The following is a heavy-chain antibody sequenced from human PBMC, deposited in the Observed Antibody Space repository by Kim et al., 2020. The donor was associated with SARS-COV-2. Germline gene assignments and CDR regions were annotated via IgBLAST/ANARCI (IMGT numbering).Heavy chain of an antibody. D-gene: IGHD6-13*01. CDR2: IRGSGAST. CDR1: GFTFSNYA. Sequence: GGSLRLSCAASGFTFSNYAMNWVRQAPGKGLEWISTIRGSGASTTYADSVKGRFIISRDNSRNTLYLQMDSLRADDTAVYYCTTPPPQYNSNWYTWSFD. J-gene: IGHJ2*01. CDR3: TTPPPQYNSNWYTWSFD. V-gene: IGHV3-23*01.